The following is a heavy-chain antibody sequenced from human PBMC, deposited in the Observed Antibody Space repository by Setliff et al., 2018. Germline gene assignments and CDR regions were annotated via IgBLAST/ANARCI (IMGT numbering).Heavy chain of an antibody. CDR2: VYTSGST. V-gene: IGHV4-61*02. J-gene: IGHJ4*02. D-gene: IGHD3-3*01. Sequence: PSETLSLTCTVSGDSISNDTYYWSWIRQPAGKGLEWIGRVYTSGSTNYNPSLKSRVTISVDTSKNQFSLKLSSVTAADTAVYYCASRATYYNFWSGYYLYWGQGTLVTVSS. CDR3: ASRATYYNFWSGYYLY. CDR1: GDSISNDTYY.